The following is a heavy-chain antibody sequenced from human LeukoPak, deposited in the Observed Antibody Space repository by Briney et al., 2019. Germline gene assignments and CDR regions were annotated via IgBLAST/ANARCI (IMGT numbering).Heavy chain of an antibody. CDR3: ARDYDFWGNNWFDP. CDR2: IWYDGSNK. V-gene: IGHV3-33*01. D-gene: IGHD3/OR15-3a*01. CDR1: GFTFSSYG. Sequence: GGSLRLSCAASGFTFSSYGMHWVRQAPGKGLEWVAVIWYDGSNKYYADSVKGRFTISSDNSKNTLYLQMNSLRAEDTAVYYCARDYDFWGNNWFDPWGQGTLVTVSS. J-gene: IGHJ5*02.